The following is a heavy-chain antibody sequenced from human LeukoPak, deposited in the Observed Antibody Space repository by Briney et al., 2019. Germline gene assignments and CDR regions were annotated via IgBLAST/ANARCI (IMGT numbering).Heavy chain of an antibody. CDR2: IKEDGSEK. J-gene: IGHJ5*02. Sequence: GGSLRLSCAASGFTFSNYWMSWVRPAPGRGLDGVANIKEDGSEKYYVDSVKGRFTISRDNAKKSLYLQMNSLRVEDTAVYYCARDRAHYGSGSGTRKFDPWGQGTLVTVSS. D-gene: IGHD3-10*01. CDR3: ARDRAHYGSGSGTRKFDP. V-gene: IGHV3-7*01. CDR1: GFTFSNYW.